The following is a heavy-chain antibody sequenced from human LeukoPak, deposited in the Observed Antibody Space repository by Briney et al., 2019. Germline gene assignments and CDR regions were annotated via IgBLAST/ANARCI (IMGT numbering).Heavy chain of an antibody. V-gene: IGHV4-59*01. Sequence: SETLSLTCTVSGGSISSYYWSWIRQPPGKGLEWIGYTYYSGSTNYNPSLKSRVTISVDTSKNQFSLKLSSVTAADTAVYYCAGHNNWFDPWGQGTLVTVSS. CDR2: TYYSGST. J-gene: IGHJ5*02. CDR3: AGHNNWFDP. CDR1: GGSISSYY.